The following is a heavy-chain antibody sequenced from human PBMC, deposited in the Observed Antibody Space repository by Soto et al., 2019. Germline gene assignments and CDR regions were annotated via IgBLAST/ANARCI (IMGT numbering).Heavy chain of an antibody. Sequence: ASVKVSCKASGYPFTNYPIQWVRQAPGQRLEWMGWIDGGSGNTKYSQKFQGRVTITRDSSASTAYMELSDLTSEDTAVYFCARDRYPPHTYDSWGQGTLVTVSS. CDR2: IDGGSGNT. CDR1: GYPFTNYP. J-gene: IGHJ4*02. D-gene: IGHD3-9*01. CDR3: ARDRYPPHTYDS. V-gene: IGHV1-3*01.